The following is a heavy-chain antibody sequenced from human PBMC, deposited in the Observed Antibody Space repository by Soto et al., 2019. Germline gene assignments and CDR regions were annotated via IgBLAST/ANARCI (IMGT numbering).Heavy chain of an antibody. CDR1: GGTFSTYA. Sequence: ASVKVSCKSSGGTFSTYAISWLRQAPGQGLEWMGGIIPVLGTANYAQKFQGRVTITADESTSTAYMELGSLRSDDTAVYYCAREQCVSSGYYLHYFDYWGQGTLVTVSS. CDR3: AREQCVSSGYYLHYFDY. V-gene: IGHV1-69*01. D-gene: IGHD3-22*01. CDR2: IIPVLGTA. J-gene: IGHJ4*01.